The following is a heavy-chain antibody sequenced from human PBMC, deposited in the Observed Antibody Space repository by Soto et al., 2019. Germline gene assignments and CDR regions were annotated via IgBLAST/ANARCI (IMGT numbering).Heavy chain of an antibody. Sequence: PGDSLKVSCKGSGYSFTNYWIGWVRQMPGKGLEWMGIIYPGDSDTRYSPSFQGQVTISADKSITTAYLQWSSLKASDTAIYYCARCASSGRLDRFDPWGQGSLVTVS. V-gene: IGHV5-51*01. J-gene: IGHJ5*02. CDR2: IYPGDSDT. D-gene: IGHD5-12*01. CDR1: GYSFTNYW. CDR3: ARCASSGRLDRFDP.